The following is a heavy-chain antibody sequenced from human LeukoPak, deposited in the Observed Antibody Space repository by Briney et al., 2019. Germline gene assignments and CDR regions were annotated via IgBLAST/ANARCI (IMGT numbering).Heavy chain of an antibody. CDR1: GGSISSYH. Sequence: SETLSLTCTVSGGSISSYHWSWLRQPPRKGLEWIGNIYYSGSTNYNPSLKSRVTISVDTSKNQFSLKLSSVTAADTAVYYCARSIAVKWYYFDYWGQGTLVTVSS. J-gene: IGHJ4*02. V-gene: IGHV4-59*12. D-gene: IGHD6-19*01. CDR2: IYYSGST. CDR3: ARSIAVKWYYFDY.